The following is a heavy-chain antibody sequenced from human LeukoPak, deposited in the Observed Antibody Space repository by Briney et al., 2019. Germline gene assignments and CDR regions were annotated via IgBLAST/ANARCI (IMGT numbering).Heavy chain of an antibody. D-gene: IGHD2-21*02. V-gene: IGHV1-18*01. CDR2: VSPSHTTR. Sequence: GASVKVSCKASGGTFSSYAISWVRQAPGKGFEWIGWVSPSHTTRVYAQEFQGRVTMTADTNTNTVSMELRSLRFDDTAVYFCARDYILPLETDNGDGFAIWGQGTVVTVS. CDR1: GGTFSSYA. J-gene: IGHJ3*02. CDR3: ARDYILPLETDNGDGFAI.